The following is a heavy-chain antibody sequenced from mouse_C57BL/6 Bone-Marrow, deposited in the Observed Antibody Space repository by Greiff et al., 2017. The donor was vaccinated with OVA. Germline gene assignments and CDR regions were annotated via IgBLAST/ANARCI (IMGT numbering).Heavy chain of an antibody. CDR1: GFTFSDYY. D-gene: IGHD1-1*01. Sequence: EVQVVESEGGLVQPGSSMKLSCTASGFTFSDYYMAWVRQVPEKGLEWVANINYDGSSTYYLDSLKSRFIISRDNAKNILYLQMSSLKSEDTATYYCARGGGSSSHWYFDVWGTGTTVTVSS. CDR3: ARGGGSSSHWYFDV. CDR2: INYDGSST. J-gene: IGHJ1*03. V-gene: IGHV5-16*01.